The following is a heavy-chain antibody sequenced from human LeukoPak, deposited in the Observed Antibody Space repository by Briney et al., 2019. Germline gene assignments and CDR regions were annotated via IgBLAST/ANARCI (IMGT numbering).Heavy chain of an antibody. CDR1: GGSISSSNW. J-gene: IGHJ4*02. D-gene: IGHD2-15*01. Sequence: SETLSLTCAVSGGSISSSNWWSWVRQPPGKGLEWIGEIYHSGSTNYNPSLKSRVTISVDRSKNQFSLKMSSVTAADTAVYFCARLVGYYSRGSCYHFDYWGQGSLVTVSS. CDR2: IYHSGST. V-gene: IGHV4-4*02. CDR3: ARLVGYYSRGSCYHFDY.